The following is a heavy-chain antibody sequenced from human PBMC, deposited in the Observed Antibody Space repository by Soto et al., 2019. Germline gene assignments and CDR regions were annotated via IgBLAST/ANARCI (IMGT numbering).Heavy chain of an antibody. CDR3: AKDGLYCSGGSCYCPGYYFDY. Sequence: QVQLVESGGGVVQPGRSLRLSCAASGFTFSSYGMHWVRQAPGKGLEWVAVISYDGSNKYYADSVKGRFTISRDNSKNTLYLQMNSLRAEDTAVYYCAKDGLYCSGGSCYCPGYYFDYWGQGTLVTVSS. V-gene: IGHV3-30*18. J-gene: IGHJ4*02. CDR1: GFTFSSYG. CDR2: ISYDGSNK. D-gene: IGHD2-15*01.